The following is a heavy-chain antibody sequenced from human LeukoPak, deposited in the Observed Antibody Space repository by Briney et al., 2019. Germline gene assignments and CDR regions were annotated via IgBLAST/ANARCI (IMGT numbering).Heavy chain of an antibody. D-gene: IGHD6-13*01. V-gene: IGHV3-7*01. CDR1: GFTFSSYW. Sequence: PGGSLRLSCAASGFTFSSYWMSWVRQAPGKGLEWVANIKQDGSEKYYVDSVKGRFTISRDNAKNSLYLQMNSLRAEDTAVYYCAKSSSSWMAAGMDVWGQGTTVIVSS. CDR2: IKQDGSEK. J-gene: IGHJ6*02. CDR3: AKSSSSWMAAGMDV.